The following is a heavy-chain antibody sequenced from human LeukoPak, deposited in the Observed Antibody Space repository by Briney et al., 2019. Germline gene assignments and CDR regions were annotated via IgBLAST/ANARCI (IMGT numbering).Heavy chain of an antibody. Sequence: GGSLRLSCAASGFTFSSYEMNWVRQAPGKGLEWVSYISSSGSTIYYADSVKGRFTISRDNAKNSLYLQMNSLRAEDTAVYYCASPQYYYDSSGYSYYFDYWGQGTLVTVSS. J-gene: IGHJ4*02. V-gene: IGHV3-48*03. CDR1: GFTFSSYE. CDR2: ISSSGSTI. D-gene: IGHD3-22*01. CDR3: ASPQYYYDSSGYSYYFDY.